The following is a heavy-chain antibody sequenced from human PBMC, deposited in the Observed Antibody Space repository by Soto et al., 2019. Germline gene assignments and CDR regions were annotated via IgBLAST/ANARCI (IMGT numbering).Heavy chain of an antibody. CDR3: AISQDRGGRTTFIY. J-gene: IGHJ4*02. CDR1: GFTFDDNA. Sequence: GGSLRLSCAVSGFTFDDNAMHWVRQAPEKGLEWVSGINWKSDIGYADSVKGRSTISRDNAENSLYLQMSSLRAEDTALYYCAISQDRGGRTTFIYWGQGTQVTVSS. CDR2: INWKSDI. V-gene: IGHV3-9*01. D-gene: IGHD3-16*01.